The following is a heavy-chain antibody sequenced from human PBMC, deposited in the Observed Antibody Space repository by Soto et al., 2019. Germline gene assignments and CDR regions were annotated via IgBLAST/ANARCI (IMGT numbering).Heavy chain of an antibody. CDR2: IKQDGSEK. V-gene: IGHV3-7*03. J-gene: IGHJ4*02. CDR3: ARRGRGTVKY. CDR1: VCTFSSYW. D-gene: IGHD3-16*01. Sequence: PVGSLRLSCASSVCTFSSYWMSCVRQAPGKWLEWVANIKQDGSEKYYVDSVKGRFTISRDNAKNFLYLQMNSLRAEGTAVYSCARRGRGTVKYWGPGTLFSVSS.